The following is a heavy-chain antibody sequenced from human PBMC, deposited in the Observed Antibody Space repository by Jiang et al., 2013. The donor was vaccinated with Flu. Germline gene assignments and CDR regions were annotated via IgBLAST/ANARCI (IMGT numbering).Heavy chain of an antibody. V-gene: IGHV3-48*03. Sequence: VQLLESGGDLVQPGGSLRLSCAASGFTFSSYEINWVRQAPGKGLEWVSYITKSGSITYYADSVKGRFSISRDNAKNSLYLQMNSLRAEDTAVYYCARGGIQLWAFDAFDIWAKGQWSPSLQ. D-gene: IGHD5-18*01. CDR3: ARGGIQLWAFDAFDI. CDR2: ITKSGSIT. CDR1: GFTFSSYE. J-gene: IGHJ3*02.